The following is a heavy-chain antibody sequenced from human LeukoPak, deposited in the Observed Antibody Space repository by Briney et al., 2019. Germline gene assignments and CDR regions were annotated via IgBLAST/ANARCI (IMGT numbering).Heavy chain of an antibody. Sequence: GGSLRLSCAASGFTFSDVWMNWVRQAPGKGLEWVGRIKRQTDGGETDYIAPVKGRFTISRDDSKNTLFLQMNSLNTEGTAVYYCTTRVLTTNDHWGQGTLVTVSS. D-gene: IGHD3-9*01. CDR1: GFTFSDVW. J-gene: IGHJ4*02. CDR3: TTRVLTTNDH. V-gene: IGHV3-15*01. CDR2: IKRQTDGGET.